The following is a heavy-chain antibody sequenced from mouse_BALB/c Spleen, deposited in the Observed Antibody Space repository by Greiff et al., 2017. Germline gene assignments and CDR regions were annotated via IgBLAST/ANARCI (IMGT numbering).Heavy chain of an antibody. CDR1: GFAFSSYD. CDR3: ARDYGSSWFAY. J-gene: IGHJ3*01. V-gene: IGHV5-12-1*01. D-gene: IGHD1-1*01. Sequence: EVKLVESGGGLVKPGGSLKLSCAASGFAFSSYDMSWVRQTPEKRLEWVAYISSGGGSTYYPDTVKGRFTISRDNPKNTLFLQMTSLRSEDTAMYYCARDYGSSWFAYWGQGTLVTVSA. CDR2: ISSGGGST.